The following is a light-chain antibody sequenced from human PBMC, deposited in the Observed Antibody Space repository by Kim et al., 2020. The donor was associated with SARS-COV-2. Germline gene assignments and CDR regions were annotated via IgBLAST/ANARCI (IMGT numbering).Light chain of an antibody. Sequence: GPPRTTARNTCSGDKLGDKYACWYQQKPGQSPVLVIYQDSKRPSGIPERFSGSNSGNTATLTISGTQAMDEADYYCQAWDSSTVVFGGGTQLTVL. CDR3: QAWDSSTVV. CDR2: QDS. J-gene: IGLJ2*01. V-gene: IGLV3-1*01. CDR1: KLGDKY.